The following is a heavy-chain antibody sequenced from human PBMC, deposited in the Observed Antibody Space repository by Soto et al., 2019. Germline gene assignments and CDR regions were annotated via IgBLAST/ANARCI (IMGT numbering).Heavy chain of an antibody. J-gene: IGHJ4*02. CDR3: VRPSRTQGSSGWFNY. CDR2: ISYDGSNK. D-gene: IGHD6-19*01. CDR1: GFTFSSYA. V-gene: IGHV3-30-3*01. Sequence: QVQLVESGGGVVQPGRSLRLSCAASGFTFSSYAMHWVRQAPGKGLEWVAVISYDGSNKYYADSVKGRFTISRDNSKNTLYLQMNSLRAEATAVYYCVRPSRTQGSSGWFNYCGQGTLVTVSS.